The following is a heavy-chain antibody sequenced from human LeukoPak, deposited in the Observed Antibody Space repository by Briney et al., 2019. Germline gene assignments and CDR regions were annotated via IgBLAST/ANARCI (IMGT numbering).Heavy chain of an antibody. CDR3: ARDGMGSYDY. CDR2: ISSNGRYI. Sequence: PGGSLRVSCAASGFDFSDYTINWVRQAPGKGLEWVSSISSNGRYIYYADSVKGRLTISRDNAKNSVYLQMNSLRAEDTAVYYCARDGMGSYDYWGQGTLVTVSS. CDR1: GFDFSDYT. V-gene: IGHV3-21*01. D-gene: IGHD3-10*01. J-gene: IGHJ4*02.